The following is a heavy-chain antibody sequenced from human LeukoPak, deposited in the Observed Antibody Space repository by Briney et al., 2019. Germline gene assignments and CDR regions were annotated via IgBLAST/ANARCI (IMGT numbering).Heavy chain of an antibody. V-gene: IGHV1-8*03. CDR2: MNPNSGNT. J-gene: IGHJ5*02. Sequence: GASVKVSSKASGYTFTSYDINWVRQATGQGLEWMGWMNPNSGNTGYAQKFQGRVTITRTTPIGTAYMELSSLRSEGTAVYYCARDDSVRDEAWWFNPWGQGTLVTVSS. CDR3: ARDDSVRDEAWWFNP. CDR1: GYTFTSYD. D-gene: IGHD3-10*01.